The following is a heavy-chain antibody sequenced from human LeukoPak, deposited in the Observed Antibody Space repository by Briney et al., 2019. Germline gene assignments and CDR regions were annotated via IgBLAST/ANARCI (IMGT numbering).Heavy chain of an antibody. J-gene: IGHJ5*02. CDR1: GGSISSYY. CDR2: IYYSGST. V-gene: IGHV4-59*01. CDR3: ARVSPNWFDP. Sequence: SETLSLTCTVSGGSISSYYWSWLRQPPGKGLEWIGYIYYSGSTNYNPSLKSRVTISVDTSKNQFSLKLSSVTAADTAVYYCARVSPNWFDPWGQGTLVTVSS.